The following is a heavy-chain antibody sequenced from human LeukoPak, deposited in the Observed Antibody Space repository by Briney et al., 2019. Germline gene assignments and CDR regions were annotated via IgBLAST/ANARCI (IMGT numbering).Heavy chain of an antibody. CDR2: MCSNGGST. CDR3: ARDRDCSSTSCYAPFDY. D-gene: IGHD2-2*01. Sequence: GGSLRLSCAASGFTFSSYAMHWVRQAPGKGLEYVSAMCSNGGSTYYANSVKGRFTISRDNSKNTLYLQMGSLRAEDMAVYYCARDRDCSSTSCYAPFDYWGQGTLVTVPS. J-gene: IGHJ4*02. CDR1: GFTFSSYA. V-gene: IGHV3-64*01.